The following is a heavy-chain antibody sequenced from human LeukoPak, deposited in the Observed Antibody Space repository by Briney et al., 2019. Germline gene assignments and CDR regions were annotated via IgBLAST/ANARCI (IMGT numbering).Heavy chain of an antibody. V-gene: IGHV3-21*01. J-gene: IGHJ3*02. CDR2: ISSRSSYI. CDR1: GFTFSSYS. CDR3: ARVRGNAFDI. D-gene: IGHD3-10*01. Sequence: GGSLRLSCAASGFTFSSYSMNWVRQAPGKGLEWVSSISSRSSYIYYADSVKGRFTISRDNAKNSLYLQMNSLRAEDTAVYYCARVRGNAFDIWGQGTMVTVSS.